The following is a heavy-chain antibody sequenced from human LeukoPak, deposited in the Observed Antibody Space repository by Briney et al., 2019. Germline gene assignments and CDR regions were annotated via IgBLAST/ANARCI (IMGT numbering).Heavy chain of an antibody. V-gene: IGHV3-23*01. D-gene: IGHD3-22*01. J-gene: IGHJ4*02. Sequence: QSGGSLRLSCAASGFTFSSYGMSWVRQAPGKGLEWVSAISGNGGDTFYADSVKGRFTNSRDNSKNSLYLQMNSLRAEDTAVYYCARDLLGYDSSGYYNYWGQGTLVTVSS. CDR2: ISGNGGDT. CDR3: ARDLLGYDSSGYYNY. CDR1: GFTFSSYG.